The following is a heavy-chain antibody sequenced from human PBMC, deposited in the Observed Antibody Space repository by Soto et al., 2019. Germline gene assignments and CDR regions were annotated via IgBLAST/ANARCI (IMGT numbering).Heavy chain of an antibody. V-gene: IGHV1-69*15. CDR2: IIPIFGTT. Sequence: QVRLVQSGAEVKKPGSSVKVSCKASGGTFSNYAITWVRQAPGQGLEWVTRIIPIFGTTNVAQKFQGRVTVTADESTTTAYMELSGLRSDDTAVYYCAKDGGADGYFGNWLDPWGQGTQVTVSS. D-gene: IGHD5-12*01. CDR3: AKDGGADGYFGNWLDP. J-gene: IGHJ5*02. CDR1: GGTFSNYA.